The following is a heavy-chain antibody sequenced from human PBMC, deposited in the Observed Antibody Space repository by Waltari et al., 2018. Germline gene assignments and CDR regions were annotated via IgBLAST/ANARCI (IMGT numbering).Heavy chain of an antibody. D-gene: IGHD3-16*01. CDR2: ISYDGSNK. V-gene: IGHV3-30*03. J-gene: IGHJ4*02. CDR1: GFTFSSYG. CDR3: ASGPFTPI. Sequence: QVQLVESGGGVVQPGRSLRLSCAASGFTFSSYGMHWVRQAPGKGLVWVAVISYDGSNKYYADSVKGRFTISRDNSKNTLYLQMNSLGAEDTAVYYCASGPFTPIWGQGTLVTVSS.